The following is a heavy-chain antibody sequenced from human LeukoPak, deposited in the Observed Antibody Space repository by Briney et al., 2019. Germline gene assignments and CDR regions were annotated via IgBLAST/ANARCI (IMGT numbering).Heavy chain of an antibody. CDR3: ARWDSSGCLDY. CDR2: ISSSGTTI. J-gene: IGHJ4*02. D-gene: IGHD3-22*01. Sequence: PGGSLRLSCAAFGLTFSDYYMSWIRQAPGKGLEWVSYISSSGTTIYYADSVKGRFTISRDNAKNSLYLQMNSLRAEDTAVYFCARWDSSGCLDYWGQGTPVTVSS. CDR1: GLTFSDYY. V-gene: IGHV3-11*01.